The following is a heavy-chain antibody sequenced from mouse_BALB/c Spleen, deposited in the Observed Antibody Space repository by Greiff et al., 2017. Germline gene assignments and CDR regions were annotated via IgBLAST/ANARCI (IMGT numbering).Heavy chain of an antibody. CDR1: GYTFSSYW. CDR2: ILPGSGST. J-gene: IGHJ3*01. Sequence: QVQLKQSGAELVKPGASVKISCKATGYTFSSYWIEWVKQRPGHGLEWIGEILPGSGSTNYNEKFKGKATFTADTSSNTAYMQLSSLTSEDSAVYYCARGPAWFAYWGQGTLVTVSA. V-gene: IGHV1-9*01. CDR3: ARGPAWFAY.